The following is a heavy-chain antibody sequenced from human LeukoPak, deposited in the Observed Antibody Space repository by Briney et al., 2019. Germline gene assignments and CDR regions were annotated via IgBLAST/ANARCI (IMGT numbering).Heavy chain of an antibody. CDR1: GFTFSSYG. CDR3: ARDECSGGSCYSSGFDAFDI. J-gene: IGHJ3*02. CDR2: VRYDGSTK. Sequence: GGSLRLSCAASGFTFSSYGMYWVRQAPGKGLEWVAVVRYDGSTKYYAGSVKGRFIISRDSSKNTLYLEMNSLRAEDTAVYYCARDECSGGSCYSSGFDAFDIWGQGTMVTVSS. V-gene: IGHV3-33*01. D-gene: IGHD2-15*01.